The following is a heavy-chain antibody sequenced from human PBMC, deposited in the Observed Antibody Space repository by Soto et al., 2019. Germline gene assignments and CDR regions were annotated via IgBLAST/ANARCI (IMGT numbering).Heavy chain of an antibody. CDR3: AMVSVLGMSGEDV. V-gene: IGHV1-69*06. Sequence: QVQLVQSGAEVKKPGSSVKVSCKASGGTFGNYAVSWVRQAPGQGLEWMGGIMPVFGTVNYAQKFQGRVTITADNFKSTAYLELSSLSAGATAVYYCAMVSVLGMSGEDVWGKGTTVSVSS. D-gene: IGHD2-21*01. J-gene: IGHJ6*04. CDR2: IMPVFGTV. CDR1: GGTFGNYA.